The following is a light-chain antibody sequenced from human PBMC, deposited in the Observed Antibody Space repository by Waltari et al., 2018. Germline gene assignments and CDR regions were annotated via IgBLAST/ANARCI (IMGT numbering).Light chain of an antibody. CDR2: LNSDGSH. J-gene: IGLJ2*01. CDR1: SGHSSYA. V-gene: IGLV4-69*01. CDR3: QTWDTGIQV. Sequence: QLVLTQSPSASASLGASVKLTCTLSSGHSSYAIAWHQQQPEKGPRYLMKLNSDGSHSKGDGIPDRFSGSSSGAERYLTISSLQSEDEADYYCQTWDTGIQVFGGGTKLTVL.